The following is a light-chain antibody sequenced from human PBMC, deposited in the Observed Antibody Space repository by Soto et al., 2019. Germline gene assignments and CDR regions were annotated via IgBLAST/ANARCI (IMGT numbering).Light chain of an antibody. V-gene: IGLV2-11*01. CDR3: CSYAATNTFV. CDR2: DVD. Sequence: QSALTQPRSVSGSPGQSVTISCTGTSSDIGGYHYVSWYQQHSGKAPQLLIYDVDERPSGVPDRFSGSKSGNTAYLTISGLQADDEAYYYCCSYAATNTFVFGTGTKVTVL. CDR1: SSDIGGYHY. J-gene: IGLJ1*01.